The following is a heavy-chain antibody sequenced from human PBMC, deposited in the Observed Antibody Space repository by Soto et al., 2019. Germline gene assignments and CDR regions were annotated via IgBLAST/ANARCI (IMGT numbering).Heavy chain of an antibody. CDR3: ARHIAVAGTDYYYYYSMDV. Sequence: GESLKISCKGSGYSFTSYWIGWVRQMPGKGLEWMGIIYPGDSDTRYSPSFQGQVTISADKSISTAYLQWSSLKASDTAMYYCARHIAVAGTDYYYYYSMDVWGQGTTVTVSS. CDR1: GYSFTSYW. J-gene: IGHJ6*02. CDR2: IYPGDSDT. V-gene: IGHV5-51*01. D-gene: IGHD6-19*01.